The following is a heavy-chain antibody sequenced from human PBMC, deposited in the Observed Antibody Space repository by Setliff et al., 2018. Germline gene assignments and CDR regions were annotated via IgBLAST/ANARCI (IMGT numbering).Heavy chain of an antibody. J-gene: IGHJ6*02. CDR2: INPSVGST. CDR3: ARERAYYYGSGSYYYHPGMDV. D-gene: IGHD3-10*01. CDR1: GYIFTSYY. V-gene: IGHV1-46*01. Sequence: GASVKVSCKASGYIFTSYYMHWVRQAPGQGLEWMGIINPSVGSTSYAQKFQGRVTMTRDTSTSTVYMKLSSLRSEDTAVYYCARERAYYYGSGSYYYHPGMDVWGQGTTVTAP.